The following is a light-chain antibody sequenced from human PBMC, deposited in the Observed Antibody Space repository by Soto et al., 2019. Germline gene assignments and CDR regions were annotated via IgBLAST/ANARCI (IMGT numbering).Light chain of an antibody. CDR3: QQYGTAPT. Sequence: EIVLTQSPGTLSLSPGERATLSCRASQSVSSSYLAWYQQKPGQAPRLLIYGASSRATGIPDRFSGSGFGTDYSLTISSLEPQDYPVYYCQQYGTAPTFGQGTKRQIK. V-gene: IGKV3-20*01. CDR1: QSVSSSY. J-gene: IGKJ2*01. CDR2: GAS.